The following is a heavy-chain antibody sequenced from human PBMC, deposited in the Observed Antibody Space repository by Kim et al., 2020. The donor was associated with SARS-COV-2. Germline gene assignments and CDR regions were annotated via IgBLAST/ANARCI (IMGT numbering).Heavy chain of an antibody. D-gene: IGHD1-20*01. CDR3: ARESALFNYGIIDF. V-gene: IGHV3-66*01. Sequence: YAYAVEERFTISRDNSKNTLYLQMHSLRAENTAVYYCARESALFNYGIIDFWGQGTLVTVSS. J-gene: IGHJ4*02.